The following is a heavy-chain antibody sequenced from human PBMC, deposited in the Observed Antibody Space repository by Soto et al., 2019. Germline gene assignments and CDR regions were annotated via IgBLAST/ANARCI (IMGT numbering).Heavy chain of an antibody. D-gene: IGHD3-10*01. CDR3: ARQGPVLLWFGATPFWFDP. V-gene: IGHV4-39*01. J-gene: IGHJ5*02. CDR1: GGSISSSSYY. Sequence: SETLSLTCTVSGGSISSSSYYWGWIRQPPGKGLEWIGSIYYSGSTYYNPSLKSRVTISVDTSKNQFSLKLSSVTAADTAVYYCARQGPVLLWFGATPFWFDPWGQGTLVTVSS. CDR2: IYYSGST.